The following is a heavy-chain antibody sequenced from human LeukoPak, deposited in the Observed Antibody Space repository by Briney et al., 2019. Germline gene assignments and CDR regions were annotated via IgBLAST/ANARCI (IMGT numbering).Heavy chain of an antibody. V-gene: IGHV3-23*01. J-gene: IGHJ4*02. Sequence: GGSLRLSCAASGFTFSSQGMTWVRQAPGKGLEWVSAISGSGDGTFYADSVKGRFTISRDNSRNTLYLQMNSLRAEDTAVYYCARHMHSYGYFDYWGQGSLVTVSS. CDR3: ARHMHSYGYFDY. CDR2: ISGSGDGT. CDR1: GFTFSSQG. D-gene: IGHD5-18*01.